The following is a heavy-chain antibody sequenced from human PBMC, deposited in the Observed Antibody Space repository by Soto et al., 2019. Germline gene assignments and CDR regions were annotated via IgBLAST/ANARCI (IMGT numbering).Heavy chain of an antibody. CDR3: GHRLYTSGWWFDP. Sequence: QVTLKESGPALVKPTQTLTLTCTFSGFSLNTDKVGVGWVRQPPGKALEWLALIYWDDDKRYSPYLKSRLTTSKDTSKNEVVLTMTNTDPVDTATYFCGHRLYTSGWWFDPWGPGTLVTVS. V-gene: IGHV2-5*02. J-gene: IGHJ5*02. CDR2: IYWDDDK. D-gene: IGHD6-19*01. CDR1: GFSLNTDKVG.